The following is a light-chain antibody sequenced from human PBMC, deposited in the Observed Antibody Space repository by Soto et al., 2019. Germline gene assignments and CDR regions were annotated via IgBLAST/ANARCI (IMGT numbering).Light chain of an antibody. CDR3: SSYTSSSTRV. CDR2: DVI. CDR1: SSDVGGYNY. V-gene: IGLV2-14*01. J-gene: IGLJ2*01. Sequence: QSALTQPASVSGSPGQSITISCTGTSSDVGGYNYVSWYQQHPGKAPKLMIYDVINRPSGVSNRFSGSKSGNTASLTISGLQAEDEADYSCSSYTSSSTRVFGGGTKVTVL.